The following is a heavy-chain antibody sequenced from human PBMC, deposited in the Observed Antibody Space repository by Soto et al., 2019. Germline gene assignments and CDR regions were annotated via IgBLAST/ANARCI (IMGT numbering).Heavy chain of an antibody. CDR3: ARSAQLERGGVY. CDR1: GFTFSSYS. Sequence: GGSLKISCAASGFTFSSYSMNWVRQAPGKGLEWVSSISSSSSYIYYADSVKGRFTISRDNAKNSQYLQMNSLRAEDTAVYSFARSAQLERGGVYWGQGTLVTVSS. CDR2: ISSSSSYI. V-gene: IGHV3-21*01. D-gene: IGHD1-1*01. J-gene: IGHJ4*02.